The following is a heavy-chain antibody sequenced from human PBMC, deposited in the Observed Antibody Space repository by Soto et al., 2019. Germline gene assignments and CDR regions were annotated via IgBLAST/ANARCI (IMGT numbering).Heavy chain of an antibody. Sequence: SVKVSWKASGFTFTSSAVQWVRQARGQRLEWIGWIVVGSGNTNYAQKFQGRITITRDMSTSTAYMELSSLRSDDTAVYYCAAGVVYGMDVWGQGTTVTVSS. CDR1: GFTFTSSA. V-gene: IGHV1-58*01. J-gene: IGHJ6*02. D-gene: IGHD3-3*01. CDR3: AAGVVYGMDV. CDR2: IVVGSGNT.